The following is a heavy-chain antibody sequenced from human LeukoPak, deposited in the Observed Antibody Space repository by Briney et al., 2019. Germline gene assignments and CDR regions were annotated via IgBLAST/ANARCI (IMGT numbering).Heavy chain of an antibody. CDR1: GYTFTSYD. V-gene: IGHV1-8*02. Sequence: VASVKVTCKASGYTFTSYDINWVRQATGQRLEWLGWMSPNSGNTGYAQNFQGRVTMTRSTALSTAYMELSSLKSDDTAVYYCTRGPPNWGYDFWGQGTLVTVSS. J-gene: IGHJ4*02. D-gene: IGHD3/OR15-3a*01. CDR3: TRGPPNWGYDF. CDR2: MSPNSGNT.